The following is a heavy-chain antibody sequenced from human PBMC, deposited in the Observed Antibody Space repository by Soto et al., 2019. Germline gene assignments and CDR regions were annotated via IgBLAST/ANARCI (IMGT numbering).Heavy chain of an antibody. CDR3: ARAPSGLSGGSDY. CDR1: GGTFSSYT. Sequence: QVQLVQSGAEVKKPGSSVRVSCKASGGTFSSYTISWVRQAPGQGLEWMGRITPIHGLTDYAQKFQGRVTITADKSTTTPYMELSSLTSEDTAVYYCARAPSGLSGGSDYWGQGTLVTVSS. J-gene: IGHJ4*02. CDR2: ITPIHGLT. D-gene: IGHD2-15*01. V-gene: IGHV1-69*02.